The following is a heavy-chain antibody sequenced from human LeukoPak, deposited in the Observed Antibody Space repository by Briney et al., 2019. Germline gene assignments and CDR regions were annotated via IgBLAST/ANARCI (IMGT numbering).Heavy chain of an antibody. V-gene: IGHV4-61*02. Sequence: SQTLSLTCTVSGGSISGSYYWSWIRQPAGKGLEWIGRIYSSGGTNYNPSLKSRVIISVDTSRNQFSLKVSPVTAADTAVYYCARGGDMTYYYYYGMDVWGQGTTVTVSS. CDR3: ARGGDMTYYYYYGMDV. D-gene: IGHD3-10*01. J-gene: IGHJ6*02. CDR2: IYSSGGT. CDR1: GGSISGSYY.